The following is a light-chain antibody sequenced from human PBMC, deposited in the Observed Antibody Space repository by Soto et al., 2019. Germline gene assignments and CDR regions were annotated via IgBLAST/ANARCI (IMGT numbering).Light chain of an antibody. CDR3: QQYGSSPRFT. CDR1: QSVRSSY. Sequence: EIVLTQSPGTLSLSPGERATLACRASQSVRSSYLAWYQQKPGQAPRLLIYGASTRATGIPDRFSGSGSGTDLTLTISSLEPEDFAVYYCQQYGSSPRFTFGPGTKVDIK. J-gene: IGKJ3*01. V-gene: IGKV3-20*01. CDR2: GAS.